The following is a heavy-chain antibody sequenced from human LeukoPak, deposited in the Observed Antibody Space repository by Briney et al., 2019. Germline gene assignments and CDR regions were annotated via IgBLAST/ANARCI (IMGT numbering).Heavy chain of an antibody. CDR1: GYSISSSNW. J-gene: IGHJ3*02. CDR3: ARSNHYYDSSGSNRDAFDI. V-gene: IGHV4-28*06. D-gene: IGHD3-22*01. Sequence: PSDTLSLTCAVSGYSISSSNWWGWIRQPPGKGLEWIGYIYYSGSTNYNPSLKSRVTMSVDTSKNQFSLKLSSVTALDTAVYYCARSNHYYDSSGSNRDAFDIWGQGTMVTVSS. CDR2: IYYSGST.